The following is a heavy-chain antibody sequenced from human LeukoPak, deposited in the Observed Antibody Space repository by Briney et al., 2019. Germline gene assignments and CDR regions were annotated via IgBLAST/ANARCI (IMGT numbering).Heavy chain of an antibody. CDR3: ARDPTDYGVPGGIDY. Sequence: GGSLRLSCAASGFTLSNAWMNWVRQAPGKGLEWVSYISTSSSTIYYADSVKGRITISRDNAKNSLYLQMNSLRDEDTAVYYCARDPTDYGVPGGIDYWGQGTLVTVSS. D-gene: IGHD4-17*01. CDR2: ISTSSSTI. CDR1: GFTLSNAW. J-gene: IGHJ4*02. V-gene: IGHV3-48*02.